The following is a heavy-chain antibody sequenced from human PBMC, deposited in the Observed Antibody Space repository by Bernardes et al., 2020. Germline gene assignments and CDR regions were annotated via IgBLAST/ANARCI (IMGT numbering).Heavy chain of an antibody. D-gene: IGHD6-6*01. CDR1: VFTFSSYS. CDR3: ARVSSTQFRYYDL. V-gene: IGHV3-48*01. J-gene: IGHJ2*01. Sequence: GPLRLSCAASVFTFSSYSIKWVRQAPGKGLEWVSYISSSSSTTYYADSVKGRFTISRDNAKNSLYLQMNSLRAEDTAVYYCARVSSTQFRYYDLWGRGTLVTVSS. CDR2: ISSSSSTT.